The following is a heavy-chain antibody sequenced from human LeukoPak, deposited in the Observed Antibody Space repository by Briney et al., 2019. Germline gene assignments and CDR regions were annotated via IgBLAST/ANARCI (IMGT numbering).Heavy chain of an antibody. D-gene: IGHD3-22*01. CDR3: ARLKGHYYDSSGSYRDF. J-gene: IGHJ3*01. Sequence: SETLSLTCTVSGDSISSHYWGWIRQPPGKGLEWIGYIYYSGSTNYNPSLKSRVTISVDTSKNQFSLKLTSVTAADTAVYYCARLKGHYYDSSGSYRDFWGQGTMVTVSS. CDR1: GDSISSHY. V-gene: IGHV4-59*11. CDR2: IYYSGST.